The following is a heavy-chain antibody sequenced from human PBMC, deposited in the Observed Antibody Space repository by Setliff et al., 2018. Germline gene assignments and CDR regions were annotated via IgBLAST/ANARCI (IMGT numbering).Heavy chain of an antibody. V-gene: IGHV4-39*01. D-gene: IGHD7-27*01. J-gene: IGHJ4*02. CDR1: GLSISTNRYY. CDR2: VYYSGDT. Sequence: SETLSLTCTVSGLSISTNRYYWDWIRQPPGKGLEWIGRVYYSGDTYYIPSLLSRVTISVDTSKNQFSLKLSSVTAADTSVYFCARHRPNLPFDAWGQGALVTVSS. CDR3: ARHRPNLPFDA.